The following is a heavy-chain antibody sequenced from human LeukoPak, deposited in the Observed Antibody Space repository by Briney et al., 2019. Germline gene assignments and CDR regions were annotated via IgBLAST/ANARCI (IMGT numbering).Heavy chain of an antibody. CDR2: IYTSGST. V-gene: IGHV4-4*07. D-gene: IGHD3-22*01. Sequence: PSETLSLTCIVSGGSISNYYWSWIRQPAGKGLEWIGRIYTSGSTDYNPSLKSRVTMSLDTSKNQFSLKLSSVTAADTAVYYCARDYSLGYHYDNWGQGTLVTVSS. J-gene: IGHJ4*02. CDR1: GGSISNYY. CDR3: ARDYSLGYHYDN.